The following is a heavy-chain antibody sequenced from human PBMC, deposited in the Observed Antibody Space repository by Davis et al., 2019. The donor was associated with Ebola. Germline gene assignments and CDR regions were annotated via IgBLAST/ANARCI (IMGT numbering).Heavy chain of an antibody. CDR1: GFTFSSYG. Sequence: GESLKISCAASGFTFSSYGMNWVRQAPGKGLEWVSSISSSSSYIYYADSVKGRFTISRDNSKNTLYLQMNSLRAEDTAVYYCAKDRVITFGGVIVIGDYFDYWGQGTLVTVSS. J-gene: IGHJ4*02. CDR3: AKDRVITFGGVIVIGDYFDY. V-gene: IGHV3-21*04. CDR2: ISSSSSYI. D-gene: IGHD3-16*02.